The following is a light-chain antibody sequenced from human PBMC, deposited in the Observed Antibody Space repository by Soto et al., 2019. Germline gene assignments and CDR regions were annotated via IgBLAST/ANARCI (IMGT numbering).Light chain of an antibody. Sequence: QAVVTQPPSASGTPGQRVTISCSGSSSNIGSNTVNWYQQFPGTAPKLLIYSNNQRPSGVPDRFSGSKSGTSVSLAISGLQSEDEGDYYCAAWDDSLNGWVFGGGTKLTVL. CDR1: SSNIGSNT. CDR3: AAWDDSLNGWV. V-gene: IGLV1-44*01. J-gene: IGLJ3*02. CDR2: SNN.